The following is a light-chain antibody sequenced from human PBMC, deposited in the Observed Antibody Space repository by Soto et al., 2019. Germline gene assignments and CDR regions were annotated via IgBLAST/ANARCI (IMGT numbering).Light chain of an antibody. V-gene: IGKV1-5*01. CDR3: QHYNSYSEA. CDR1: QTISSW. Sequence: DIQMTQSPSTLSGSVGYRVTITCRASQTISSWLAWYQQKPGKAPKLLIYAASSLQSGVPSRFSGSGSGTEFTLTISSLQPDDFATYYCQHYNSYSEAFGQGTTGDIK. CDR2: AAS. J-gene: IGKJ1*01.